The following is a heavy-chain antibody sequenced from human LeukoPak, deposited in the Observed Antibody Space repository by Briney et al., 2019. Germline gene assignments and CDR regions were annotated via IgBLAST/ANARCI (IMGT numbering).Heavy chain of an antibody. CDR2: IYYSGST. CDR3: ARRVTSSGWYRDDY. V-gene: IGHV4-59*08. CDR1: GGSITSDY. J-gene: IGHJ4*02. D-gene: IGHD6-19*01. Sequence: SETLSLTCTVSGGSITSDYWSWIRQPPGKGLEWIGYIYYSGSTSYNPSLVSRVTISVDTSKNQFSLKLSSVTAADTAVYYCARRVTSSGWYRDDYRGQGTLVTVSS.